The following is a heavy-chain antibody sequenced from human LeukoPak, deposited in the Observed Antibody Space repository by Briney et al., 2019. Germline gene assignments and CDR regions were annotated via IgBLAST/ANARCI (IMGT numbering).Heavy chain of an antibody. Sequence: ASVKVSCKASGYTFWNYAIYWVRQAPGQGLEWMGWINTNSGNPTYAQGLTGRFAFSSDTSVSTAYLQISSLKAEDTAVYYCATLRPLDYWGQGTLVTVSS. CDR2: INTNSGNP. CDR1: GYTFWNYA. V-gene: IGHV7-4-1*02. J-gene: IGHJ4*02. CDR3: ATLRPLDY.